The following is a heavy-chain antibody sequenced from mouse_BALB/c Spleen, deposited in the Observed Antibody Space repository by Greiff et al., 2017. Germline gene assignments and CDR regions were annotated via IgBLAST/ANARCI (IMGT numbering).Heavy chain of an antibody. CDR2: ISSGSSTI. CDR1: GFTFSSFG. V-gene: IGHV5-17*02. CDR3: ARFGGSSSYAMDY. D-gene: IGHD1-1*01. Sequence: EVQRVESGGGLVQPGGSRKLSCAASGFTFSSFGMHWVRQAPEKGLEWVAYISSGSSTIYYADTVKGRFTISRDNPKNTLFLQMTSLRSKDRAMYYCARFGGSSSYAMDYWGQGTSVTVSS. J-gene: IGHJ4*01.